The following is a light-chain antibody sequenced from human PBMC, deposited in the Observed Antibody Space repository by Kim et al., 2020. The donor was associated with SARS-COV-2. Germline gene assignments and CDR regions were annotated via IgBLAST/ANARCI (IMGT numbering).Light chain of an antibody. CDR1: QSVSSSY. V-gene: IGKV3-20*01. J-gene: IGKJ3*01. Sequence: EIVLTQSPGTLSLSPGERATLSCRASQSVSSSYLAWYQQKPGQAPRLLIYGASSRATGIPDRFSGSGSGTDFTLTISRLEPEDFAVYYCQQYGSSRQGFGPGTKVDIK. CDR3: QQYGSSRQG. CDR2: GAS.